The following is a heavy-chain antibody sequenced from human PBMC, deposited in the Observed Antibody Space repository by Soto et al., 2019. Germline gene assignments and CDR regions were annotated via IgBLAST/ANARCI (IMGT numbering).Heavy chain of an antibody. CDR3: ARWAGFCSSPSCYTALDY. J-gene: IGHJ4*02. CDR1: GGTFSSHT. D-gene: IGHD2-2*02. Sequence: GASVKVSCKASGGTFSSHTVSWVRQAPGQGLEWMGGIIPVFGTTNYAQKFQGRVTITADESTSTTYMELSSLRSDDTAVYYCARWAGFCSSPSCYTALDYWGQGTLVPVSS. V-gene: IGHV1-69*13. CDR2: IIPVFGTT.